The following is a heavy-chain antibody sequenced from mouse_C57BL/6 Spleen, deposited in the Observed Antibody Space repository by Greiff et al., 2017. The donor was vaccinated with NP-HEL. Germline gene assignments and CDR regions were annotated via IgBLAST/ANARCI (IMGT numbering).Heavy chain of an antibody. CDR1: GYTFTSYW. CDR3: ARAERFAY. Sequence: QVHVKQPGAELVRPGTSVKLSCKASGYTFTSYWMHWVKQRPGQGLEWIGVIDPSDSYTNYNQKFKGKATLTVDTSSSTAYMQLSSLTSEDSAVYYCARAERFAYWGQGTLVTVSA. V-gene: IGHV1-59*01. CDR2: IDPSDSYT. J-gene: IGHJ3*01.